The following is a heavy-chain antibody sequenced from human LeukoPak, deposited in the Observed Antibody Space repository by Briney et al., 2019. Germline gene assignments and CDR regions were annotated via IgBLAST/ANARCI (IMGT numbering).Heavy chain of an antibody. CDR1: GFTFSSYG. CDR3: ARGSNRDGYNTLDY. Sequence: PGGSLRLSCAASGFTFSSYGMNWVRQAPGKGLEWVSSISSSSSYIYYADSVKGRFTISRDNAKNSLYLQMNSLRAEDTAVYYCARGSNRDGYNTLDYWGQGTLVTVSS. D-gene: IGHD5-24*01. V-gene: IGHV3-21*01. J-gene: IGHJ4*02. CDR2: ISSSSSYI.